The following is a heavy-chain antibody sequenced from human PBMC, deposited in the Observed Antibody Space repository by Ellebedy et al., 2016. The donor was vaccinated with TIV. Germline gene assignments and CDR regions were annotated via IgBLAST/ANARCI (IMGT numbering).Heavy chain of an antibody. J-gene: IGHJ6*02. CDR1: GFTFSLYS. Sequence: PGGSLRLSCAASGFTFSLYSMNWVRQAPGKGLEWISYISSGSSSIYYADSVKGRFTITRDNDKYLLYLQMSSLRVEDTAVYYCARDFRQWLAQGDALDVWGQGTTVTVSS. CDR3: ARDFRQWLAQGDALDV. V-gene: IGHV3-48*01. CDR2: ISSGSSSI. D-gene: IGHD6-19*01.